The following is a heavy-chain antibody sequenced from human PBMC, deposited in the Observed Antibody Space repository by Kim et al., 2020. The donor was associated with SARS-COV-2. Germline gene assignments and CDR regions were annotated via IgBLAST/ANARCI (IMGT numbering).Heavy chain of an antibody. CDR3: AARGGLTQPFDY. Sequence: NYTQKFQGRVTITGDMSTRTAYMGLSSLRSEDTAVYCCAARGGLTQPFDYWGQGTLVTVSS. D-gene: IGHD3-16*01. J-gene: IGHJ4*02. V-gene: IGHV1-58*01.